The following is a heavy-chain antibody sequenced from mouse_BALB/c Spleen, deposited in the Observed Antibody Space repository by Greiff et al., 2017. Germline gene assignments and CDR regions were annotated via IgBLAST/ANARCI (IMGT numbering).Heavy chain of an antibody. Sequence: EVQVVESGGGLVKPGGSLKLSCAASGFTFSSYAMSWVRQSPEKRLEWVAEISSGGSYTYYPDTVTGRFTISRDNAKNTLYLEMSSLKSEDTAMYYCAREKGIYDGYYDAMDYWGQGTSVTVSS. D-gene: IGHD2-3*01. CDR2: ISSGGSYT. J-gene: IGHJ4*01. CDR3: AREKGIYDGYYDAMDY. V-gene: IGHV5-9-4*01. CDR1: GFTFSSYA.